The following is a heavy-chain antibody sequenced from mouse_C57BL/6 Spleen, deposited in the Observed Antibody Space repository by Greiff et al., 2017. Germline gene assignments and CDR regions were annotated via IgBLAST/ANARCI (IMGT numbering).Heavy chain of an antibody. CDR1: GYTFTDYY. J-gene: IGHJ2*01. CDR3: ARRGDCDEKDFDY. Sequence: EVQLQQSGPELVKPGASVKISCKASGYTFTDYYMNWVKQSHGKSLEWIGDINPNNGGTSYNQKFKGKATLTVDKSSSTAYMELRSLTSEDSAVYYCARRGDCDEKDFDYWGQGTALTVSS. V-gene: IGHV1-26*01. CDR2: INPNNGGT.